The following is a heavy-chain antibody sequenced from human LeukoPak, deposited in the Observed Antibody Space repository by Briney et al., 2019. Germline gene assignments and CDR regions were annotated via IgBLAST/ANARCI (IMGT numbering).Heavy chain of an antibody. Sequence: GGPLRLSCAPSGFAFNHYGMHCVRESREKGVVRLAVIYHYGGKIYYLHSVKGRITSSRDNSKNTVYLQMNSLRGEDTGLYYCASDQGLGAEFRFDKWGQGTLVTVSS. CDR2: IYHYGGKI. CDR3: ASDQGLGAEFRFDK. D-gene: IGHD1-26*01. CDR1: GFAFNHYG. V-gene: IGHV3-33*01. J-gene: IGHJ4*02.